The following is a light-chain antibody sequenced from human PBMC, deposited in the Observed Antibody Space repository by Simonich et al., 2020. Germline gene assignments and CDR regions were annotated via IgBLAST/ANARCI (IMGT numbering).Light chain of an antibody. J-gene: IGKJ4*01. V-gene: IGKV1-39*01. Sequence: DIQMTQSPSSLSASVGDRVTNTCRAMQSIRSYLNWFQQKPGKAPKLLIYAASSLQSGVPSRFSGSGSGTDFTLTISSLQPEDFATYYCQQSYSTPLTFGGGTKVEIK. CDR2: AAS. CDR1: QSIRSY. CDR3: QQSYSTPLT.